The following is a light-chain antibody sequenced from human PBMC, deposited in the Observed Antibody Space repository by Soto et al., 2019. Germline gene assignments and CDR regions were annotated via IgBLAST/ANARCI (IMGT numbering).Light chain of an antibody. Sequence: QSALTQPPSASGSPGQSVTISCIGTSSDVGGYNFVSWYQQHPGKAPKLVIYEVSKRPSGVPDRFSASKSGNTASLTVSGLQAEDEADYYCSSFAGSNNLVFGGGTKLTVL. J-gene: IGLJ3*02. CDR3: SSFAGSNNLV. CDR2: EVS. CDR1: SSDVGGYNF. V-gene: IGLV2-8*01.